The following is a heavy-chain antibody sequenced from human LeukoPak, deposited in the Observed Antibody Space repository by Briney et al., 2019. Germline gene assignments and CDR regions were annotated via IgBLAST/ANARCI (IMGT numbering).Heavy chain of an antibody. CDR3: ARHERDASLDHAFDI. J-gene: IGHJ3*02. CDR1: GGSFSGYY. D-gene: IGHD5-24*01. V-gene: IGHV4-34*01. CDR2: INHSGST. Sequence: SETLSLTCTVYGGSFSGYYWSWIRQPPGKGLEWIGEINHSGSTNYSPSLKSRVTVSVDTSKNQFSLMLSSVTAADTAVYYCARHERDASLDHAFDIWGQGTKVTVSS.